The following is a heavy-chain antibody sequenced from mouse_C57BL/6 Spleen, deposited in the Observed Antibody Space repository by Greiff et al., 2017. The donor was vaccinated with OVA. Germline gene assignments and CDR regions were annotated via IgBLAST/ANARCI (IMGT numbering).Heavy chain of an antibody. CDR3: ARDYYGRDYFDY. D-gene: IGHD1-2*01. CDR1: GYTFTSYW. J-gene: IGHJ2*01. Sequence: QVQLKQPGAELVKPGASVKMSCKASGYTFTSYWITWVKQRPGQGLEWIGDIYPGSGSTNYNEKFKSKATLTVDTSSSTAYMQLSSLTSEDSAVYYCARDYYGRDYFDYWGQGTTLTVSS. CDR2: IYPGSGST. V-gene: IGHV1-55*01.